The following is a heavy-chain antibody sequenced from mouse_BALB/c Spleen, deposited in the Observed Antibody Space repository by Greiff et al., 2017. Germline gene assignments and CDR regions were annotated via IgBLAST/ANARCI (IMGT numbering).Heavy chain of an antibody. CDR1: GFTFSSFG. D-gene: IGHD2-3*01. CDR2: ISSGSSTI. CDR3: ARGLLTY. V-gene: IGHV5-17*02. Sequence: EVMLVESGGGLVQPGGSRKLSCAASGFTFSSFGMHWVRQAPEKGLEWVAYISSGSSTIYYADTVKGRFTISRDNPKNTLFLQMTSLRSEDTAMYYCARGLLTYWGQGTLVTVSA. J-gene: IGHJ3*01.